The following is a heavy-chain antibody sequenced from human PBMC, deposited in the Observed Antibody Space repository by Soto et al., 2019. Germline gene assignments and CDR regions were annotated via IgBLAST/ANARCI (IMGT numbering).Heavy chain of an antibody. CDR2: IWYDGSNK. CDR3: ARDNEDTAMVTGYYYYGMDV. Sequence: GGSLRLSCAASGFTFSSYGMHWVRQAPGKGLEWVAVIWYDGSNKYYADTVKGRFTISRDNSKNTLYLKMNSLRAEDTAVYYCARDNEDTAMVTGYYYYGMDVWGQGTTVTVSS. D-gene: IGHD5-18*01. CDR1: GFTFSSYG. V-gene: IGHV3-33*01. J-gene: IGHJ6*02.